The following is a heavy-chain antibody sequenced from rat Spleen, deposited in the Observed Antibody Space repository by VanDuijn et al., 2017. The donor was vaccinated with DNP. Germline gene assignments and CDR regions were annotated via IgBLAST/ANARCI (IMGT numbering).Heavy chain of an antibody. CDR1: GYTFTTYY. J-gene: IGHJ1*01. D-gene: IGHD1-4*01. CDR2: INTGSGAT. V-gene: IGHV1-43*01. CDR3: ARRRLPYWYFDF. Sequence: QVQLRQSGAEPAKPGSSVKISCKASGYTFTTYYMTWIKQTTGQGREYLGYINTGSGATNYNEKFKGKATLTADKSSSTAFMHLSSLTPDDSAVYYCARRRLPYWYFDFWGPGTMVTVSS.